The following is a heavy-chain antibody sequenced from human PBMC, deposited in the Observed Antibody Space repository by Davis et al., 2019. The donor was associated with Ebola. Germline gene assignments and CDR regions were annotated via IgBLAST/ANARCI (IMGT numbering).Heavy chain of an antibody. D-gene: IGHD3/OR15-3a*01. J-gene: IGHJ4*02. CDR2: ITKGSDAI. V-gene: IGHV3-48*02. Sequence: PGGSLRLSCAASGFVFSDFSMNWVRQAPGKGLEWITYITKGSDAIHYADSVKGRFTVSRDNARSSVFLQMRSLRDEDSAVYYCARDHFFAFDFWSQGVHVSVSS. CDR3: ARDHFFAFDF. CDR1: GFVFSDFS.